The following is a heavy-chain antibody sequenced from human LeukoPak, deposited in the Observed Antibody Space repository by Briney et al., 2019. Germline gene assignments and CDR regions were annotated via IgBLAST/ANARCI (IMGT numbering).Heavy chain of an antibody. CDR2: INPNSGGT. D-gene: IGHD1-26*01. CDR1: GYTFTGYY. CDR3: ARDRGGGANLDY. V-gene: IGHV1-2*06. J-gene: IGHJ4*02. Sequence: ASVKVSCKASGYTFTGYYMHWVRQAPGQGLEWMGRINPNSGGTNYALKFQGRVTMTRDTSISTAYMELSRLRSDDTAVYYCARDRGGGANLDYWGQGTLVTVSS.